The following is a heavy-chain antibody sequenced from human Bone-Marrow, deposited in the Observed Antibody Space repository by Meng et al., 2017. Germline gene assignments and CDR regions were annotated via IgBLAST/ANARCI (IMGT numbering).Heavy chain of an antibody. CDR2: IYTSGST. D-gene: IGHD3-10*01. CDR3: ARERSWFGELHYAFDI. Sequence: SETLSLTCTVSGGSISSGSYYWSWIRQPAGKGLEWIGRIYTSGSTNYNPSLKSRVTISVDTSKNQFSLKLSSVTAADTAVYYCARERSWFGELHYAFDIWGQGTMVTVSS. J-gene: IGHJ3*02. CDR1: GGSISSGSYY. V-gene: IGHV4-61*02.